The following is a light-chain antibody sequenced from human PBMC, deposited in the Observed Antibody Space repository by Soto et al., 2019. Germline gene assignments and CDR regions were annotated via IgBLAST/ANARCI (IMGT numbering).Light chain of an antibody. CDR3: HSYDSSLSGYV. CDR2: GNN. CDR1: SSNFGAGYA. J-gene: IGLJ1*01. Sequence: QSVLTQPPSVSGAPGQRVTISCTGSSSNFGAGYAVQWYQQVPGRAPKLLIYGNNNRPSGVPDRFSGSMSGTSASLAITGLQAEDEADYYCHSYDSSLSGYVFGTGTKLTV. V-gene: IGLV1-40*01.